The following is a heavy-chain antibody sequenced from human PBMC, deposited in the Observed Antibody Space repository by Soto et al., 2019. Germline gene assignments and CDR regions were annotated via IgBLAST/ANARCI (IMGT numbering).Heavy chain of an antibody. CDR1: GFSLSTRDVG. CDR3: AHGGGWLFDY. Sequence: QITLKESGPTLVKPTQTLTLTCTFSGFSLSTRDVGVGWIRQPPGKALEWLALLYWDDDNRYSPSLRRRLTLPKDTSKNQGVLTMTNTDPVDTATYSCAHGGGWLFDYWGPGTLVTVSS. D-gene: IGHD6-19*01. V-gene: IGHV2-5*02. J-gene: IGHJ4*02. CDR2: LYWDDDN.